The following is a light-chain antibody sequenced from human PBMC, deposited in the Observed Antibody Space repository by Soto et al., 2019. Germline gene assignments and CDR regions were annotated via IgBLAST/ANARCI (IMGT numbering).Light chain of an antibody. V-gene: IGKV1-39*01. J-gene: IGKJ2*01. Sequence: DIQMTQSPSSLSASVGDRVTIACRASQSIRSYLNWYQQKPGQAPNLLIYGATILQSGVPSRFSGSGSGTDFTLTISSLQPEDFATYFCQQSQTAPRAFGPGTKLEIK. CDR1: QSIRSY. CDR3: QQSQTAPRA. CDR2: GAT.